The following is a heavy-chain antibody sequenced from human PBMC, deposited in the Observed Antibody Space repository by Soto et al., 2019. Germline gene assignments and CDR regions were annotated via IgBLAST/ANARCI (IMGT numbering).Heavy chain of an antibody. CDR1: GYTFTSYD. CDR3: ARAGDRVATILDYYYMDV. D-gene: IGHD5-12*01. CDR2: MNPNSGNT. Sequence: ASVKVSCKASGYTFTSYDINWVRQATGQGLEWMGWMNPNSGNTGYAQKFQGRVTMTRNTSISTAYMELSSLRSEDTAVYYCARAGDRVATILDYYYMDVWGKGTTVTVSS. V-gene: IGHV1-8*01. J-gene: IGHJ6*03.